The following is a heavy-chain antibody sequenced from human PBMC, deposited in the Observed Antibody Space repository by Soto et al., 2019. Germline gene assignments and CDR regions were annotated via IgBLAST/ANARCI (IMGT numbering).Heavy chain of an antibody. J-gene: IGHJ4*02. D-gene: IGHD3-22*01. Sequence: PSETLSLTCTVSGGSISSGDYYWSWIRQPPGEGLEWIGYISYSGSAYYNPSLKSRVTISVDTSKSQFSLELSSVTAADTAVYYCARESLNFYYNSGFYVWGQGTLVTVSS. CDR1: GGSISSGDYY. CDR2: ISYSGSA. CDR3: ARESLNFYYNSGFYV. V-gene: IGHV4-30-4*01.